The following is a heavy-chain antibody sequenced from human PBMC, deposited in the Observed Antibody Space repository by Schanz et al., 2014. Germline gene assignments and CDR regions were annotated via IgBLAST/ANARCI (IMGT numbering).Heavy chain of an antibody. V-gene: IGHV3-7*01. CDR3: ARGVRIDY. CDR1: GFTFRSYG. CDR2: IKQDGSEK. Sequence: VQLVESGGGVVQPGRSLRLSCAASGFTFRSYGMHWVRQAPGKGPEWVANIKQDGSEKYYVDSVKGRFTISRDNAKNSLYLQMNSLTAEDTAVYYCARGVRIDYWGQGTLVTVSS. D-gene: IGHD3-3*01. J-gene: IGHJ4*02.